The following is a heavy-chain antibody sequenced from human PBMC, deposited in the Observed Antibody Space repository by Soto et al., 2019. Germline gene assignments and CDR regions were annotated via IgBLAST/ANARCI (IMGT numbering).Heavy chain of an antibody. Sequence: GSSVKVSCKVSGYTLTELSTHWVRQAPGKGLEWMGGFDPEDGETIYAQKFQGRVTMTEDTSTDTAYMELSSLRSEDTAVYYCATVHTAADDHNWFDPWGQGTLVTVSS. CDR3: ATVHTAADDHNWFDP. J-gene: IGHJ5*02. CDR1: GYTLTELS. CDR2: FDPEDGET. D-gene: IGHD6-13*01. V-gene: IGHV1-24*01.